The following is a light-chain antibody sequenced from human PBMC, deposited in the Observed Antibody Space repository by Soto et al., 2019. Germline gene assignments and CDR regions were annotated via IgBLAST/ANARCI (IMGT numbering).Light chain of an antibody. CDR2: DVS. Sequence: DIHMTQSPSTLSASVGDRVTITCRASQNIGSWLAWYRQTPGKAPELLIYDVSNLAEGVPSRFSGSGSGAEFTLTINSLQPDDFVTFYCQQYGDFSATFGHGTKVDIK. V-gene: IGKV1-5*01. CDR1: QNIGSW. J-gene: IGKJ1*01. CDR3: QQYGDFSAT.